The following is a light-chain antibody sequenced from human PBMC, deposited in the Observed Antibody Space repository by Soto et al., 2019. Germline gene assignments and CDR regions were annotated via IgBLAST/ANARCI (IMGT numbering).Light chain of an antibody. CDR2: AAS. CDR1: QGIRRY. CDR3: QQYYSFPLT. J-gene: IGKJ4*01. V-gene: IGKV1-8*01. Sequence: AIRMTQSPSSFSASTGDRVTITCRASQGIRRYLAWDQQKPWKAPKLLMCAASTLQSGVPARLSSSGSGTGFAITIICLQSEDSATYYCQQYYSFPLTFGGGTKVELK.